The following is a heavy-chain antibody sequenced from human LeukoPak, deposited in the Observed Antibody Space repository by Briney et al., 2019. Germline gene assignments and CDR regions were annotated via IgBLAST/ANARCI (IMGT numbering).Heavy chain of an antibody. D-gene: IGHD3-10*02. V-gene: IGHV3-20*04. Sequence: GGSLRLSCTPSGFTFDDYALTWVRQVPGKGLEWVSSVNWNGDKTIYADSVKGRFTISRDNAKNSLYLQMNSLRAEDTAVYYCAELGITMIGGVWGKGTTVTISS. CDR3: AELGITMIGGV. CDR2: VNWNGDKT. CDR1: GFTFDDYA. J-gene: IGHJ6*04.